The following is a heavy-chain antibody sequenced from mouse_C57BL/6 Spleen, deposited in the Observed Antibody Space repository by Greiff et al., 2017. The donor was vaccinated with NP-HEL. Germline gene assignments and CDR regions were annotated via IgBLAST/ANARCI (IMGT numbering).Heavy chain of an antibody. V-gene: IGHV5-17*01. D-gene: IGHD1-1*01. J-gene: IGHJ1*03. CDR3: ARGTTVVAHWYFDV. CDR1: GFTFSDYG. Sequence: EVMLVESGGGLVKPGGSLKLSCAASGFTFSDYGMHWVRQAPEKGLEWVAYISSGSSTIYYADTVKGRFTISRDNAKNTLCLQMTSLRSEDTAMYYCARGTTVVAHWYFDVWGTGTTVTVSS. CDR2: ISSGSSTI.